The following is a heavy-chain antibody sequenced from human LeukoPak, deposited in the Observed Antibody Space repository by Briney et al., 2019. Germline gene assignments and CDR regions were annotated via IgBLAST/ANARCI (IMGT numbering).Heavy chain of an antibody. CDR3: ARSYSSSWYDMSAFDI. J-gene: IGHJ3*02. V-gene: IGHV1-2*02. Sequence: ASVKVSCQASGFTFTGYYIHWVRQAPGQGLEWMGWINPNSGGTNYAQKFQGRVTMTRDTSISTAYMELSRLRSDDTAVYYCARSYSSSWYDMSAFDIWGQGTMATVSS. CDR2: INPNSGGT. CDR1: GFTFTGYY. D-gene: IGHD6-13*01.